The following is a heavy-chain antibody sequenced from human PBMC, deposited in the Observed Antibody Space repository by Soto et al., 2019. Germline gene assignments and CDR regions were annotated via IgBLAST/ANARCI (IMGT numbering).Heavy chain of an antibody. Sequence: QMQLQESGPGLVKPSETLSLTCTVSGGSISSSSYYWGWIRQPPGQGLEWLGTIYSLGNTYYSPSLKSRVTTSVDKSKSELFLKLSSVTAPDTAVYYCARQIYDSSGYYYAYSGQGTLVTVSS. J-gene: IGHJ4*02. CDR3: ARQIYDSSGYYYAY. D-gene: IGHD3-22*01. CDR1: GGSISSSSYY. CDR2: IYSLGNT. V-gene: IGHV4-39*01.